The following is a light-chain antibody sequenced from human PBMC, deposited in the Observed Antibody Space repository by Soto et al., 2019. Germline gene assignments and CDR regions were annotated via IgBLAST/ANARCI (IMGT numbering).Light chain of an antibody. CDR2: GNS. J-gene: IGLJ1*01. CDR3: QSYDSSLSQNV. CDR1: SSNIGAGYD. V-gene: IGLV1-40*01. Sequence: VLTQPPSVSGAPGQRVTISCTGSSSNIGAGYDVHWYQQLPGTAPKLLIYGNSNRPSGVPDRFSGSKSGTSASLAITGLQAEDEADYYCQSYDSSLSQNVFGTGTKVTVL.